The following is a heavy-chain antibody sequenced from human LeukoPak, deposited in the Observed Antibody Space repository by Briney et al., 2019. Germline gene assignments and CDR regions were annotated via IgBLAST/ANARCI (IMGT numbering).Heavy chain of an antibody. CDR1: GGSFSDDY. Sequence: PSETLSLTCAVYGGSFSDDYRSWVRQPPGKGLEWIGEVNLSGSSNYSPSLKSRVTISLDTSKNQFSLRLRSVIAADTAVYYCTRGAYNYDTSGYSPGYYYMDVWGKGTTVSVSS. D-gene: IGHD3-22*01. CDR2: VNLSGSS. CDR3: TRGAYNYDTSGYSPGYYYMDV. J-gene: IGHJ6*03. V-gene: IGHV4-34*01.